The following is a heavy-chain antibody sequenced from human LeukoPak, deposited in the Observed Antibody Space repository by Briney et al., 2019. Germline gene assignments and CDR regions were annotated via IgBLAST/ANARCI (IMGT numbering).Heavy chain of an antibody. D-gene: IGHD4-23*01. J-gene: IGHJ4*02. CDR1: GGSISSYY. Sequence: SETLSLTCTVSGGSISSYYWSWLRQPPGKGLEWIGYIYYSGSTNYNPSLKSRVTISVDTSKNQFSLKLSSVTAADTAVYYCARGTTVVTPVDYWGQGTLVTVSS. CDR2: IYYSGST. CDR3: ARGTTVVTPVDY. V-gene: IGHV4-59*01.